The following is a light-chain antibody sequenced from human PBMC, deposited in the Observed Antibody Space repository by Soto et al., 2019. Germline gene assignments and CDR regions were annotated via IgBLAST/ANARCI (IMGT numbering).Light chain of an antibody. CDR2: DAS. CDR3: QHRSNWPLT. J-gene: IGKJ4*01. V-gene: IGKV3-11*01. CDR1: QRVSSY. Sequence: EIVLTQSPATLSLSPGERATLSCRASQRVSSYLAWYQQKPGQAPRLLIYDASNRATGIPARFSGSGSGTAFTLTISSREREGFAVYYCQHRSNWPLTFGGRTKVEIK.